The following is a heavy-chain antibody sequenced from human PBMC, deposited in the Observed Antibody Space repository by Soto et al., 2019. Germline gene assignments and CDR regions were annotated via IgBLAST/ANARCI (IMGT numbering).Heavy chain of an antibody. CDR3: ARGVSNSGAYYTGPSAYDL. Sequence: QVQLVQSGAVVKKPGSSVEVSCKASGGTFNGYGISWVRQAPGQGLEWMGGTVPVFDTSKYAPRFQGRVTITADKKTSTAYMELSSVRTEDTAIYFCARGVSNSGAYYTGPSAYDLWGQGTLVIVSS. CDR2: TVPVFDTS. V-gene: IGHV1-69*06. D-gene: IGHD3-10*01. CDR1: GGTFNGYG. J-gene: IGHJ3*01.